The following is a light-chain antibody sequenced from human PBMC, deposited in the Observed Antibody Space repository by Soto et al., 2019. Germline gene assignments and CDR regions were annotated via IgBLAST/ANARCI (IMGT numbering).Light chain of an antibody. CDR2: DAS. Sequence: DIQMTQSPSTLSASVGDRVTITCRASQSISSWLAWYQQKPGKAPKLLIYDASSLESGVPSRFSGSGSGTEFTLTISSLQPDDFATYYCQQYNSYPWTFGQGTKVAIQ. CDR1: QSISSW. J-gene: IGKJ1*01. V-gene: IGKV1-5*01. CDR3: QQYNSYPWT.